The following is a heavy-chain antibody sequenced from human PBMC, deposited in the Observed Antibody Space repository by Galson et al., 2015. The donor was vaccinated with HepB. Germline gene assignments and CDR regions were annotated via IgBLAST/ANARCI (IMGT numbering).Heavy chain of an antibody. V-gene: IGHV3-30*04. CDR2: ISYDGSNK. J-gene: IGHJ3*02. Sequence: SLRLSCAASGFTFSSYAMHWVRQAPGKGLEWVAVISYDGSNKYYAASVKGRFTISRDNSKNTRYLQMNSLRAEDTAVYYCAREGQRVEDAFDIWGQGTMVTVSS. CDR3: AREGQRVEDAFDI. CDR1: GFTFSSYA.